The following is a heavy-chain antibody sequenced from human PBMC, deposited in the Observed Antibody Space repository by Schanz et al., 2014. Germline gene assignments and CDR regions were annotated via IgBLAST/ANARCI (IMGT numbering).Heavy chain of an antibody. Sequence: QVQLVQSGAELKNPGASVKVSCKASGYSFSAYYIHWMRQAPGQGLEWLGRFTHISQKFQGRVTMTRDTSSTTAYMELNSLRSDDTAVYYCVGELSGGTFDYWGQGALVTVSS. CDR1: GYSFSAYY. CDR3: VGELSGGTFDY. V-gene: IGHV1-2*06. J-gene: IGHJ4*02. D-gene: IGHD1-1*01. CDR2: FT.